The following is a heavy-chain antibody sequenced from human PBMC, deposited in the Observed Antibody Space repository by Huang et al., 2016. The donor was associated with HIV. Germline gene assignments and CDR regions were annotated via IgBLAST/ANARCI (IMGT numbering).Heavy chain of an antibody. Sequence: QVQLVQSGAEVKNPGASVRVSCKASGYTFTDSNIHWVRQAPGQGLGGMGWINPKRGGTIYAQRFQGRITMTRDTTSSTVHMDLRRIQSDDTAVYFCARDWSFGSSTSPADWGQGTLVTVSS. CDR2: INPKRGGT. CDR3: ARDWSFGSSTSPAD. CDR1: GYTFTDSN. V-gene: IGHV1-2*02. J-gene: IGHJ4*02. D-gene: IGHD6-6*01.